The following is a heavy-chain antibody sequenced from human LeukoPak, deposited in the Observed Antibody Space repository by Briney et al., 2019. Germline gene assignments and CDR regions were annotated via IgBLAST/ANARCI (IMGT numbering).Heavy chain of an antibody. CDR1: GFAFSRYD. D-gene: IGHD5-12*01. V-gene: IGHV3-48*03. Sequence: GGSLRLSCAASGFAFSRYDMNWVRQAPGKGLEWVSFISPSDSTIYYAESVKGRFTISRDNAKNSVYLQMNSLRVEDTAVYYCARGRGSVWGKGTTVTVSS. J-gene: IGHJ6*04. CDR2: ISPSDSTI. CDR3: ARGRGSV.